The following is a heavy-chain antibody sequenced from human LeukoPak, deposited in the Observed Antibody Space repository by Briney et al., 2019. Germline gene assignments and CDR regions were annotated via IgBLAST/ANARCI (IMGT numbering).Heavy chain of an antibody. D-gene: IGHD2-21*01. CDR2: INPNSGGT. J-gene: IGHJ5*02. Sequence: ASVKVSCKASGYTFTGYYMHWVRQAPGQGLEWMGWINPNSGGTNYAQKLQGRVTMTTDTSTSTAYMELRSLRSDDTAVYYCARIFLWVISPKRWFDPWGQGTLVTVSS. CDR3: ARIFLWVISPKRWFDP. CDR1: GYTFTGYY. V-gene: IGHV1-2*02.